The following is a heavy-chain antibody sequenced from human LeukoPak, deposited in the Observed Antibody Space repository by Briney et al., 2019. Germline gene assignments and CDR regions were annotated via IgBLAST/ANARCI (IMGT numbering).Heavy chain of an antibody. J-gene: IGHJ4*02. Sequence: SETLSLTCTVSGGSISSYYWSWIRQPAGKGLEWIGRIYTSGSTNYNPSLKSRVTMSVDTSKNQFSLKLSSVTAADTAVYYCARGRYYYDSSGYYPDFDYWGQGTLVTVSS. CDR1: GGSISSYY. CDR3: ARGRYYYDSSGYYPDFDY. CDR2: IYTSGST. D-gene: IGHD3-22*01. V-gene: IGHV4-4*07.